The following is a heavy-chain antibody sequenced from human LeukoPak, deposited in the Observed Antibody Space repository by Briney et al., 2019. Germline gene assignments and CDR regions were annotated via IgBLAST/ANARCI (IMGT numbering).Heavy chain of an antibody. J-gene: IGHJ4*02. CDR1: GFTVSSNY. CDR2: IYSGGST. Sequence: GGSLRLSCAASGFTVSSNYMSWVRQAPGKGLEWVSVIYSGGSTYYADSVKGRFTISRDNSKNTLYLQMNSLRAEDTAVYYCARLIAVAGMVPHDYWGQGTLVTVSS. V-gene: IGHV3-66*04. CDR3: ARLIAVAGMVPHDY. D-gene: IGHD6-19*01.